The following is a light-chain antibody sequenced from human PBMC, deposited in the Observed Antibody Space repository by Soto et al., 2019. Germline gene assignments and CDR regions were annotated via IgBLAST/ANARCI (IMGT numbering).Light chain of an antibody. J-gene: IGKJ4*01. V-gene: IGKV1-27*01. Sequence: DIQMTQSPSSLSASVGDRVTITCRASQGISNYLAWYQQKPGKVPKLLIYAASTLQSGVPSRFSGSGSGTDFNLTISNLQPEDVATYYCQKYNSAPLTFGGGTQVEIK. CDR1: QGISNY. CDR3: QKYNSAPLT. CDR2: AAS.